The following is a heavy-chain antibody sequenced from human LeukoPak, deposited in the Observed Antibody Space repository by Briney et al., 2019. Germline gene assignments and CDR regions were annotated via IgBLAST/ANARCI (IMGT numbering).Heavy chain of an antibody. CDR1: GFTFSSYA. Sequence: GGSLRLSCAASGFTFSSYAMSWVRQAPGKGLEWVPAISGSGGSTYYADSVKGRFTISRDNSKNTLYLQMNSLRAEDTAVYYCAKDVGYCSSTSCYSDPWGQGTLVTVSS. D-gene: IGHD2-2*02. CDR3: AKDVGYCSSTSCYSDP. V-gene: IGHV3-23*01. CDR2: ISGSGGST. J-gene: IGHJ5*02.